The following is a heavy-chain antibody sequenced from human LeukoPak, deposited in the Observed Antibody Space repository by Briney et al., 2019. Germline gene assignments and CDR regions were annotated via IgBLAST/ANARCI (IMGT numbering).Heavy chain of an antibody. CDR1: GFTFSSYA. D-gene: IGHD3-16*01. CDR3: AKTRQGGYYFDY. V-gene: IGHV3-23*01. Sequence: GGSLRLSCAASGFTFSSYAMSWVRQAPGKGLEWVSAISGSGSSTYYADSVKGRFTISRDNSKNTLYLQMNSLRAEDTAVYYCAKTRQGGYYFDYWGQGTLVTVSS. J-gene: IGHJ4*02. CDR2: ISGSGSST.